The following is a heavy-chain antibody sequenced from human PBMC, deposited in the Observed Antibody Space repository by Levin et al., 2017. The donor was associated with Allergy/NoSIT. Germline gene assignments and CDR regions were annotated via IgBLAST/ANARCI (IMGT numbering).Heavy chain of an antibody. CDR3: ARVTRCGGDCYFLDF. V-gene: IGHV3-11*01. D-gene: IGHD2-21*02. CDR2: ISSSGSII. CDR1: GFTFSDYY. J-gene: IGHJ4*02. Sequence: GGSLRLSCVTSGFTFSDYYMSWIRRAPGKGLEWVSYISSSGSIIYYGDSVKGRLTISRDNANNSLFLQMNSLRVEDTAVYYCARVTRCGGDCYFLDFWGQGALVTVSP.